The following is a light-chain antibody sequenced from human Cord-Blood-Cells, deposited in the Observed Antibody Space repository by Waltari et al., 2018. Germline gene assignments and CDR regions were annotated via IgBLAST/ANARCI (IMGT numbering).Light chain of an antibody. CDR3: QQSYSTPPTT. CDR1: QSISSY. Sequence: DIQITQSPSSLSASVGDRVTITCRASQSISSYLNWYQQKPGKAPKLLIYAASSLQSGVPSRFSGSGSGTDFTLTISSLQPEDFATYYCQQSYSTPPTTFGPGTKVDIK. V-gene: IGKV1-39*01. CDR2: AAS. J-gene: IGKJ3*01.